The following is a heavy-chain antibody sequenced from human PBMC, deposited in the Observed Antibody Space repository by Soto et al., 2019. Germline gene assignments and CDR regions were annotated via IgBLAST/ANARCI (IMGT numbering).Heavy chain of an antibody. CDR3: ARDPYHVLMVNAPNLYGMDV. D-gene: IGHD2-8*01. V-gene: IGHV1-18*01. CDR1: GYTLTSYD. J-gene: IGHJ6*02. CDR2: ISTYNGNT. Sequence: ASVKGYWKASGYTLTSYDISWVRQAPGQGLEWMGRISTYNGNTNYPQSLQGRLTMTTDTSTTTAYMELRNLRSDDTAVYYCARDPYHVLMVNAPNLYGMDVWGQGTTVTVSS.